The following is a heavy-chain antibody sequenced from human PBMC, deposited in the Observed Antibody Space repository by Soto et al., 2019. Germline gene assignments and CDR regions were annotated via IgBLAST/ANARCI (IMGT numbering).Heavy chain of an antibody. CDR3: ARDLAKGGGSAGFDY. CDR2: INPKSGGT. V-gene: IGHV1-2*02. J-gene: IGHJ4*02. D-gene: IGHD1-26*01. Sequence: EASVKVSCKASGYTFTVYYMHWVRQAPGQGLEWMGWINPKSGGTMYPQKFQGRVTMTWDTSISTAYMALIRLRSDDTAVYYCARDLAKGGGSAGFDYWGQGTLVTVSS. CDR1: GYTFTVYY.